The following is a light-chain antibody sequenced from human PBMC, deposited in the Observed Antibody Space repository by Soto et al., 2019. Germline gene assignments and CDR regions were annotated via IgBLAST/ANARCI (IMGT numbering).Light chain of an antibody. V-gene: IGKV1-39*01. Sequence: DIQMTQSPSSLAASVGDRVTITCRASQSISNYLSWYQQRPGKAPNLLIYAASSLQRGVPSRFSGSGSGTDFTLTISSLQPEVFATYYCQQSYSTPRTFGQGTKLEIK. CDR3: QQSYSTPRT. J-gene: IGKJ2*01. CDR1: QSISNY. CDR2: AAS.